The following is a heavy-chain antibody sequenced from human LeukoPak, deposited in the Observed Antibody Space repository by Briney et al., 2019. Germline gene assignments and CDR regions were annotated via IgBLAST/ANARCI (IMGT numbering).Heavy chain of an antibody. Sequence: LGGPLRLPCTGSGSPSGVYAMSGFRQAPGKGLEWVGFIRSKAYGGTTEYAASVKGRFTISRDDSKSIAYLQMNSLKTEDTGVYYCTRDDGWSGYYWGQGTLVTVSS. CDR3: TRDDGWSGYY. CDR2: IRSKAYGGTT. CDR1: GSPSGVYA. V-gene: IGHV3-49*03. J-gene: IGHJ4*02. D-gene: IGHD6-19*01.